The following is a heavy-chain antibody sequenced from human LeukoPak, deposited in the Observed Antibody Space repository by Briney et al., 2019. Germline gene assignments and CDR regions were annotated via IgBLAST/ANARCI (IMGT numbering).Heavy chain of an antibody. J-gene: IGHJ4*02. D-gene: IGHD6-19*01. CDR1: GFTSIGYE. V-gene: IGHV3-48*03. CDR2: ISSSGSTI. CDR3: VRGYSSGWYLV. Sequence: QSGGSLRLSRAASGFTSIGYETDAGRQAPGKGLEWVSYISSSGSTIYYADSVKGRFTISRDDAKNSLYLQMNSLRAEDVSLCYCVRGYSSGWYLVWGQGTLVTVSS.